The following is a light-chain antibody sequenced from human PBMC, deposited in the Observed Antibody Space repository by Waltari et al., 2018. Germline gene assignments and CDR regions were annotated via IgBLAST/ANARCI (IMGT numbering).Light chain of an antibody. CDR1: QSISSN. J-gene: IGKJ2*01. CDR2: GSS. V-gene: IGKV3-15*01. Sequence: EIVMTQSPATLAVSPGERATLSCRARQSISSNLVWYQQKPGQAPSLLVFGSSTRATGIPARFSGGGSGTEFNLTISSLQSEDFAVYYCQHYNNWPPYTFGQGTKLEIK. CDR3: QHYNNWPPYT.